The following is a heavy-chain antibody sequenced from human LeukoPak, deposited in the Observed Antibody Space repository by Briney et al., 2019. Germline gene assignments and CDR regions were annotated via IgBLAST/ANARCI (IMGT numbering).Heavy chain of an antibody. D-gene: IGHD2-21*02. J-gene: IGHJ6*02. Sequence: PGGSLRLSCAVSGFIFNNYAMHWARQAPGKGLEWVAVISYDGFNKNYADSVKGRFTISRDNSKNTLYLQMSSLRTEDTALYYCAKRLLWRNDGTDVMDVWGQGTTVIVS. CDR3: AKRLLWRNDGTDVMDV. CDR1: GFIFNNYA. V-gene: IGHV3-30*18. CDR2: ISYDGFNK.